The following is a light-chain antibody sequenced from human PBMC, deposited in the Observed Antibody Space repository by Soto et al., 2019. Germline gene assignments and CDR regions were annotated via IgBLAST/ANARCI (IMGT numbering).Light chain of an antibody. V-gene: IGKV4-1*01. CDR2: WAS. CDR3: QQYYSSPFT. CDR1: QSVLYSSNNKNY. J-gene: IGKJ3*01. Sequence: DIVMTQSPDSLAVSLGERATINCKSSQSVLYSSNNKNYLAWYQQKPGQPPKLLIYWASTRESGVPDRFSGSGSGTDFTLTISSLEAADLAVYYCQQYYSSPFTSGPGTKVDIK.